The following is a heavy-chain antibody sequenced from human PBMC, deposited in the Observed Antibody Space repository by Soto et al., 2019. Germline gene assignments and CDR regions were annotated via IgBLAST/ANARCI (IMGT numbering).Heavy chain of an antibody. D-gene: IGHD1-7*01. Sequence: PSETLSLTCTVSGGSISSYYWSWIRQPPGKGLEWIGYIYYSGSTNYNPSLKSRVTISVDTSKNQFSLKLSSVTAADTAVYYCARRGDWNYVHIPFDYWGQGALVTVSS. CDR3: ARRGDWNYVHIPFDY. CDR2: IYYSGST. J-gene: IGHJ4*02. CDR1: GGSISSYY. V-gene: IGHV4-59*01.